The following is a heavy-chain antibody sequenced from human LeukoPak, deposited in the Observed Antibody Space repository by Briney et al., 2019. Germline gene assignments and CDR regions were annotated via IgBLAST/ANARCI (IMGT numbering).Heavy chain of an antibody. J-gene: IGHJ4*02. D-gene: IGHD3-22*01. Sequence: PGGSLRLSCAASGFTFSSYAMSWVRQAPGKGLEWVSGISGGGSITYYADSVKGRFTISRDNSKNTLFLEMSSLRDEDTAVYYCAKQTRYDSPAGGRGFDYWGQGTLVTVSS. CDR3: AKQTRYDSPAGGRGFDY. V-gene: IGHV3-23*01. CDR2: ISGGGSIT. CDR1: GFTFSSYA.